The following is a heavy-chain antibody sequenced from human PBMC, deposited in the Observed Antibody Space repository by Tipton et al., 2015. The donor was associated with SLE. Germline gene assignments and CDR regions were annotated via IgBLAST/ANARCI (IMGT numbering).Heavy chain of an antibody. V-gene: IGHV3-74*01. J-gene: IGHJ4*02. CDR1: GFSVRTY. Sequence: SLRLSCAASGFSVRTYMNWVRQAPGRALEWVARISGDGSSITYADSVKGRFTISRDNAKKTVYLQMNSLTAEDTAVYYCARNWVADYWGQGTLVTVSS. CDR3: ARNWVADY. CDR2: ISGDGSSI. D-gene: IGHD3-16*01.